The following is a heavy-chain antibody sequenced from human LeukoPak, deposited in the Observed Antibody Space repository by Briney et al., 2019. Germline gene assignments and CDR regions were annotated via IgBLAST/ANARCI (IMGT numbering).Heavy chain of an antibody. D-gene: IGHD2-2*02. Sequence: PGGSLRLSCAASGFTFSDYYMSWIRQAPGKGLEWVSYISSSGSTIYYADSVKGRFTISRDNAKNSLYLQMNSLRAEDTAVYYCASVWYCSSTSCYTEGGFDYWGQGTLVTVSS. CDR2: ISSSGSTI. V-gene: IGHV3-11*04. CDR1: GFTFSDYY. J-gene: IGHJ4*02. CDR3: ASVWYCSSTSCYTEGGFDY.